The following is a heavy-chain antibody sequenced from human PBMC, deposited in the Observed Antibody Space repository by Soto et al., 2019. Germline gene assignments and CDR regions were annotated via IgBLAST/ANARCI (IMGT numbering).Heavy chain of an antibody. CDR3: AREGLNTYYYDSSAFVY. V-gene: IGHV3-33*01. CDR1: GFTFSSYG. D-gene: IGHD3-22*01. CDR2: IWYDGSNK. J-gene: IGHJ4*02. Sequence: GGSLRLSCAASGFTFSSYGMHWVRQAPGKGLEWVAVIWYDGSNKYYANSVKGRFTISRDNSKNTLYLQMNSLRAEDTAVYYCAREGLNTYYYDSSAFVYWGQGT.